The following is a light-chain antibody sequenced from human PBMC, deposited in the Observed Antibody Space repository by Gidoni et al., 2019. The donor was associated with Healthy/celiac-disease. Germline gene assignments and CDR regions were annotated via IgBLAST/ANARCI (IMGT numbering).Light chain of an antibody. Sequence: EIVLTQSPATLSVSSGERATLPCRASQSVSSNLAWYQQKPGQAPRLLIYGASTRATGIPARFSGSGSGTEFTLTISSLLSEDFSVYYCQQYNNWLRLTFGGGTKVEIK. CDR2: GAS. CDR3: QQYNNWLRLT. V-gene: IGKV3-15*01. CDR1: QSVSSN. J-gene: IGKJ4*01.